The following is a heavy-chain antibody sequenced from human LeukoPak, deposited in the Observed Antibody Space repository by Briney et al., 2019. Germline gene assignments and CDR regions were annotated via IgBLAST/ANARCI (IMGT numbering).Heavy chain of an antibody. CDR3: ARETYGGNSGFDY. CDR1: GGSISSGSYY. V-gene: IGHV4-61*01. D-gene: IGHD4-23*01. J-gene: IGHJ4*02. Sequence: PSETLSLTCTVSGGSISSGSYYWSWIRQPPGKGLEWIGYIYYSGSTNYNPSLKSRVTISVDTSKNQFSLKLSSVTAADTAVYYCARETYGGNSGFDYWGQGTLVTVSS. CDR2: IYYSGST.